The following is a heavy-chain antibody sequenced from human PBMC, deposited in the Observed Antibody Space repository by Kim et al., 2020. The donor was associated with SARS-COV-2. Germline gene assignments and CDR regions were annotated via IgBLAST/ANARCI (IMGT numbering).Heavy chain of an antibody. V-gene: IGHV3-74*01. D-gene: IGHD2-2*01. CDR3: ARASSTSCPCYYMDV. J-gene: IGHJ6*03. CDR2: ISSSGNST. Sequence: GGSLRLSCAASGFIFSSCWMYWVRQAPGKGLVWVSRISSSGNSTNYADSVKGRFTISRDNAKNTLYLQMNSLRAEDTAVYYCARASSTSCPCYYMDVWGKGTTVTVSS. CDR1: GFIFSSCW.